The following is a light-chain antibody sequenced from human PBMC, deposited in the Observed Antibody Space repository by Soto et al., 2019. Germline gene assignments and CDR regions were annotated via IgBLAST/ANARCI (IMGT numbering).Light chain of an antibody. CDR3: QLYDRSPNT. CDR1: QSVNNNY. J-gene: IGKJ2*01. V-gene: IGKV3-20*01. CDR2: GAS. Sequence: EIVLTQSPGTLSLSPGERATLSCRASQSVNNNYLAWYQQKPGQAPGLLIYGASSRATGIPDRFSGSGSGTDFTLTISRLEPEDFAVYYCQLYDRSPNTFGQGTKLEIK.